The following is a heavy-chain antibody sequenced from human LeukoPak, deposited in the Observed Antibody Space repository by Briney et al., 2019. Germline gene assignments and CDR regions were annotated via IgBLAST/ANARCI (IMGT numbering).Heavy chain of an antibody. CDR1: GGTFSSYA. J-gene: IGHJ4*02. D-gene: IGHD3-3*01. CDR2: IIPIFGTA. Sequence: SVKVSCKDSGGTFSSYANSWVRQAPRQGLEWMGGIIPIFGTANYAQEFQGRVTITADESTSTAYMELSSLRSEDTAVYYCASSLGYDFWSGYSVYYFDYWGQGTLVTVSS. V-gene: IGHV1-69*13. CDR3: ASSLGYDFWSGYSVYYFDY.